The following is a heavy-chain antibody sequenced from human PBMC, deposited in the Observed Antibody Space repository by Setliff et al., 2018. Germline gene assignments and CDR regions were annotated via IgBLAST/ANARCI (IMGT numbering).Heavy chain of an antibody. Sequence: GASVKVSCKASGYIFAGYYMHWVRQTPGQGLEWMGYVNPIGGGATYAQKFQGRVTLTRGASISTVYMELSSLRSDDTAVYYCSRVVRYCTTTSCQRLSGDEYWGQGTVVTVSS. CDR3: SRVVRYCTTTSCQRLSGDEY. V-gene: IGHV1-2*02. CDR1: GYIFAGYY. J-gene: IGHJ4*02. D-gene: IGHD2-2*01. CDR2: VNPIGGGA.